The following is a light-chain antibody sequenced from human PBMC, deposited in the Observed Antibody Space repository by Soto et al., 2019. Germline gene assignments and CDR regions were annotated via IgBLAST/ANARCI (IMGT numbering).Light chain of an antibody. Sequence: DIQMTQSPSSLSASVGDRVTSTCQASQDISNYLNWYQQKPGKAPKLLIYDASNLETGVPSRFSGSGSGTDFTFTISSLQPEDIATYYCQQYDNRTPLTFGGGTKVEIK. CDR2: DAS. CDR1: QDISNY. J-gene: IGKJ4*01. V-gene: IGKV1-33*01. CDR3: QQYDNRTPLT.